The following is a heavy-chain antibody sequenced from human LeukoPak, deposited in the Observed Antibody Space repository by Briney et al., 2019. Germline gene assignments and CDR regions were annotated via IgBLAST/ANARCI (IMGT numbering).Heavy chain of an antibody. CDR3: ASYAGFGEYWYFDL. CDR2: IYTSGST. CDR1: GGSISSYY. D-gene: IGHD3-10*01. J-gene: IGHJ2*01. V-gene: IGHV4-4*07. Sequence: SETLSLTCTVSGGSISSYYWSWIRQPAGKGLEWIGRIYTSGSTNYNPFLKSRVTMSVDTSKNQFSLKLSSVTAADTAVYYCASYAGFGEYWYFDLWGRGTLVTVSS.